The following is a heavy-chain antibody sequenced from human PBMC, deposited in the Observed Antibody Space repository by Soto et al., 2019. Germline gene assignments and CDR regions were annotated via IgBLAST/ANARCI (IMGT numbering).Heavy chain of an antibody. CDR1: GASISGFY. CDR3: ARNWFSVAGRFHFDY. CDR2: IYATGTT. J-gene: IGHJ4*02. V-gene: IGHV4-4*07. Sequence: PSETLSLTCTVCGASISGFYWSWIRKSAGKGLEWIGRIYATGTTDYNPSLKSRVMMSVDTSKKQFSLKLNSVTAADTAVYYCARNWFSVAGRFHFDYWGQGIPVTVSS. D-gene: IGHD6-19*01.